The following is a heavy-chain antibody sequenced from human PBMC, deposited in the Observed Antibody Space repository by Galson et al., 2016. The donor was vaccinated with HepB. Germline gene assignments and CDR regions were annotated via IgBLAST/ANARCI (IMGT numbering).Heavy chain of an antibody. Sequence: SLRLSCAASGFTFNTYGMHWVRQAPGKGLEWVAVIWYDGSNKYYADSVKGRFTISRDNSKNTLYLQMNGLRAEDTAVYYCAKVIGRDAYYYYGMDVWGKGTTVTVSS. CDR2: IWYDGSNK. CDR3: AKVIGRDAYYYYGMDV. V-gene: IGHV3-33*06. J-gene: IGHJ6*04. CDR1: GFTFNTYG. D-gene: IGHD2/OR15-2a*01.